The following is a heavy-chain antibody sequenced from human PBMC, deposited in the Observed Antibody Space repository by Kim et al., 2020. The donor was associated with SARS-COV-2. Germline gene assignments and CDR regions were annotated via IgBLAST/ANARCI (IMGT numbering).Heavy chain of an antibody. Sequence: GGSLRLSCTASGFTFSAFWMHWVRQAPGKEPEWLSRMNGDGTTISYTDSVKGRFTMSRDNAGNTLYLQMHSLRAEDTAVYYCATHRSGWINAFDIWGQGTLVTVS. CDR3: ATHRSGWINAFDI. CDR1: GFTFSAFW. CDR2: MNGDGTTI. D-gene: IGHD6-19*01. J-gene: IGHJ3*02. V-gene: IGHV3-74*01.